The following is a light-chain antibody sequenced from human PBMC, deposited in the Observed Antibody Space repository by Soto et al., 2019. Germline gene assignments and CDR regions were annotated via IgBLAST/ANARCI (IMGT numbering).Light chain of an antibody. CDR3: QSHDNSLSRSV. CDR2: ANT. CDR1: NSNIGAGYD. Sequence: QSVLTQPPSLSGAPGQRVTISCTGSNSNIGAGYDGHWYQHLPGTAPRLLIYANTNRPSGVPDRFSASRSGASASLAITGLQPEDERDYFCQSHDNSLSRSVFGGGTQLTVL. J-gene: IGLJ2*01. V-gene: IGLV1-40*01.